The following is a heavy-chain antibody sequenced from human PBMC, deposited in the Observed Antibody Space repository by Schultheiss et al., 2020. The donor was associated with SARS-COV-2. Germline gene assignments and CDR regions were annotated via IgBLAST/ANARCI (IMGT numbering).Heavy chain of an antibody. J-gene: IGHJ6*02. CDR1: GGTFSSYA. Sequence: ASVKVSCKASGGTFSSYAISWVRQAPGKGLEWMGGFDPEDGETIYAQKFQGRVTMTEDTSTDTAYMELSSLRSEDTAVYYCATLRAYCGGDCSYYYYGMDVWGQGTTVTVSS. CDR2: FDPEDGET. V-gene: IGHV1-24*01. CDR3: ATLRAYCGGDCSYYYYGMDV. D-gene: IGHD2-21*02.